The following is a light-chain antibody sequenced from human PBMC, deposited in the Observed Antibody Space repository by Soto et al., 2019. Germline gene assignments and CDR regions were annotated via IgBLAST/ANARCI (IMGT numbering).Light chain of an antibody. J-gene: IGLJ1*01. V-gene: IGLV2-14*01. Sequence: QSAMTQFACVSGSPGQSITISCTGTSIDVGAYNYVSWYQQHPDKAPKLLIYEVGNRPSGVSFRFSGSKSGNTASLTISGLQAEDEADYYCSSYTARGTRVFGTGTKLTVL. CDR1: SIDVGAYNY. CDR3: SSYTARGTRV. CDR2: EVG.